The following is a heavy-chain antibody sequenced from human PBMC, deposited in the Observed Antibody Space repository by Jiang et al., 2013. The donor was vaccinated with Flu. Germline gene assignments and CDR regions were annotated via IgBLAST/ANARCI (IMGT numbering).Heavy chain of an antibody. CDR3: AAVRSSYYYYYGMDV. CDR1: GFTFTSSA. Sequence: SGAEVKKPGTSVKVSCKASGFTFTSSAMQWVRQARGQRLEWIGWIVVGSGNTNYAQKFQERVTITRDMSTSTAYMELSSLRSEDTAVYYCAAVRSSYYYYYGMDVWGQGTTVTVSS. V-gene: IGHV1-58*02. D-gene: IGHD6-6*01. CDR2: IVVGSGNT. J-gene: IGHJ6*02.